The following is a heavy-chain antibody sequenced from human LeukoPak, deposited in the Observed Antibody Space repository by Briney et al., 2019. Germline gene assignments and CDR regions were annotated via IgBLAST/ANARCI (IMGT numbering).Heavy chain of an antibody. CDR2: IWYDGSNK. Sequence: GGSLRLSCAASGFTFSSYGMHWVRQAPGKGLEWVAVIWYDGSNKYYADSVKGRFTISRENAKNSLYLQMNSLRAGDTAVYYCARLTYYYGMDVWGQGTTVTVSS. V-gene: IGHV3-33*01. CDR1: GFTFSSYG. CDR3: ARLTYYYGMDV. J-gene: IGHJ6*02.